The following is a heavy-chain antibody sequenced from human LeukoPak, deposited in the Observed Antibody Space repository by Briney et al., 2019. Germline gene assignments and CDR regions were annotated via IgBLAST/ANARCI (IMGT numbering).Heavy chain of an antibody. CDR3: ARDSSGWSYNWFDP. D-gene: IGHD6-19*01. CDR1: GGTFSSYA. Sequence: VASVKVSCKASGGTFSSYAISWVRQAPGQGLEWMGGIIPIFGTANYAQKFQGRVTITADESTSTAYMELSSLRSEDTAVYYCARDSSGWSYNWFDPWGQGTLVTVSS. J-gene: IGHJ5*02. CDR2: IIPIFGTA. V-gene: IGHV1-69*13.